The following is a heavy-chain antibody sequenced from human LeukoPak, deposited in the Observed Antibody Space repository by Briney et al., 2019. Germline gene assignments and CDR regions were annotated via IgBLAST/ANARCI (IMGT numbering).Heavy chain of an antibody. CDR3: AKDLQRGITMVRGAVDP. CDR1: GFTFTSYG. Sequence: PGRSLRPSCAASGFTFTSYGMHWVRQAPGKGLEWVAVISYDGSNKYYADSVKGRFTISRDNSKNTLYLQMNSLRAEDTAVYYCAKDLQRGITMVRGAVDPWGQGTLVTVSS. D-gene: IGHD3-10*01. V-gene: IGHV3-30*18. J-gene: IGHJ5*02. CDR2: ISYDGSNK.